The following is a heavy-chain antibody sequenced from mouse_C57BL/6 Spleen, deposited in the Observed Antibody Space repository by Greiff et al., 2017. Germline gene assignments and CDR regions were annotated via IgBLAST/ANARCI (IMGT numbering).Heavy chain of an antibody. V-gene: IGHV1-61*01. CDR2: IYPSDSET. CDR1: GYTFTSYW. D-gene: IGHD3-2*02. Sequence: QVQLQQPGAELVRPGSSVKLSCKASGYTFTSYWMDWVKQRPGQGLEWIGNIYPSDSETHYNHKFKDKATLTVDKSSSTAYMQLSSLTSEDSAVYYCARSSSGYVEDYYAMDYWGQGTSVTVSS. CDR3: ARSSSGYVEDYYAMDY. J-gene: IGHJ4*01.